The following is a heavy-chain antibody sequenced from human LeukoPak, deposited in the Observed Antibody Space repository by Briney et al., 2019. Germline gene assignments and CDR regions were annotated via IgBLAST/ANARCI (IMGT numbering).Heavy chain of an antibody. J-gene: IGHJ4*02. CDR1: GYTFTSYA. D-gene: IGHD3-22*01. CDR2: INAGNGNT. V-gene: IGHV1-3*01. Sequence: ASVKVSCKASGYTFTSYAMHWVRQAPGQRLEWMGWINAGNGNTKYSQKSQGRVTITRDTSASTAYMELSSLRSEDTAVYYCARYYYDSSGVRIFDYWGQGTLVTVSS. CDR3: ARYYYDSSGVRIFDY.